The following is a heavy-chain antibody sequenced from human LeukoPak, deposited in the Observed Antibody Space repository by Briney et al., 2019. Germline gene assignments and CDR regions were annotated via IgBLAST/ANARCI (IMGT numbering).Heavy chain of an antibody. CDR3: AKDLREDYGDYGLTYGMDV. V-gene: IGHV3-30*18. CDR1: GFTFSSYG. CDR2: ISYDGSNK. Sequence: GGSLRLSCAASGFTFSSYGMHWVRQAPGKGLEWVAVISYDGSNKYYADSVKGRFTISRDNSKNTLYLQMNSLRAEDTAVYYCAKDLREDYGDYGLTYGMDVWGQGTTVTVSS. J-gene: IGHJ6*02. D-gene: IGHD4-17*01.